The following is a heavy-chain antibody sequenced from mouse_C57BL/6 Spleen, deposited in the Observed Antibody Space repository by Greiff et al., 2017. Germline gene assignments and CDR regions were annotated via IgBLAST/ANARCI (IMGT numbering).Heavy chain of an antibody. V-gene: IGHV1-42*01. CDR2: INPSTGGT. CDR1: GYSFTGYY. Sequence: EVQLQQSGPELVKPGASVKISCKASGYSFTGYYMNWVKQSPEKSLEWIGEINPSTGGTTYNQKFKAKATLTVDKSSSTAYMQLKSLTSEDSAVYYCARGNSNSWFAYWGQGTLVTVSA. CDR3: ARGNSNSWFAY. D-gene: IGHD2-5*01. J-gene: IGHJ3*01.